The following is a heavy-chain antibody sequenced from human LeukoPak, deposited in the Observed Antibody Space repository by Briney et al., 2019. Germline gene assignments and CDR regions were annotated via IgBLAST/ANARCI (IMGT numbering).Heavy chain of an antibody. J-gene: IGHJ4*02. V-gene: IGHV1-69*01. CDR1: GGTFSSYA. Sequence: AASVKVSCKASGGTFSSYAISWVRQAPGQGLEWMGGIISIFGTANYAQKFQGRVTITADESTSTAYMELSSLRSEDTAVYYCARDYYDSSGYYHYWGQGTLVTVSS. CDR2: IISIFGTA. CDR3: ARDYYDSSGYYHY. D-gene: IGHD3-22*01.